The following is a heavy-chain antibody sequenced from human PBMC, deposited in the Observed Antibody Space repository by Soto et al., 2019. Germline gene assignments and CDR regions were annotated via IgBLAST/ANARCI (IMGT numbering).Heavy chain of an antibody. Sequence: PSETLSLTCTVSGGSISSYYWSWIRQPPGKGLEWIGYIYYSGSTNYNPSLKSRVTISVDTSKNQFSLKLSSVTAADTAVYYCMLGSGWKDFDYWGQGTLVTAPQ. V-gene: IGHV4-59*08. D-gene: IGHD3-22*01. CDR1: GGSISSYY. CDR3: MLGSGWKDFDY. CDR2: IYYSGST. J-gene: IGHJ4*02.